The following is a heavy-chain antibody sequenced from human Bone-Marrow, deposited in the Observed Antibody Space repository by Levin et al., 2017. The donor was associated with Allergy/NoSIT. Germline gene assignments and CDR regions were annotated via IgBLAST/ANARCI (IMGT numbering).Heavy chain of an antibody. V-gene: IGHV1-58*02. D-gene: IGHD6-19*01. Sequence: GASVKVSCRASGFSFSDSVIQWVRQARGQRPEWIGWVVVDSGDTDYAQKFEDRVTITRDMSTRTASMELYSLRSEDSDVYYCVADLAVAVHDVFDIWGQGTMVTVSS. CDR1: GFSFSDSV. J-gene: IGHJ3*02. CDR3: VADLAVAVHDVFDI. CDR2: VVVDSGDT.